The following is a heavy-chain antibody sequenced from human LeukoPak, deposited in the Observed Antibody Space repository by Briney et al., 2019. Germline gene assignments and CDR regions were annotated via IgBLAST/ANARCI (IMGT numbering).Heavy chain of an antibody. V-gene: IGHV3-23*01. Sequence: GGSLRLSCAASGFTFSSYAMSWVRQAPGKGLEWLSAISGSGGSTYYADSVKGRFTISRDNSKNTLYLQMNSLRAEDTAVYYCAKDTGKYYYDSSGYYQYWGQGTLVTVSS. D-gene: IGHD3-22*01. CDR1: GFTFSSYA. J-gene: IGHJ4*02. CDR2: ISGSGGST. CDR3: AKDTGKYYYDSSGYYQY.